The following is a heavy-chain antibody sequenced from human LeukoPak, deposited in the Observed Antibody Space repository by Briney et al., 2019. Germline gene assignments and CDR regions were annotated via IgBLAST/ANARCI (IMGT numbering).Heavy chain of an antibody. D-gene: IGHD6-19*01. CDR2: IYSGGGT. CDR1: GFTVSNNY. V-gene: IGHV3-66*01. J-gene: IGHJ4*02. CDR3: ATGLSSGSPY. Sequence: GGSLRLSCAASGFTVSNNYMTWVRQAPGKGLECVSVIYSGGGTYYADSVKGRFTISSDNSKNTLYLQMNSLRAKDTAVYYCATGLSSGSPYWGQGILVTVSS.